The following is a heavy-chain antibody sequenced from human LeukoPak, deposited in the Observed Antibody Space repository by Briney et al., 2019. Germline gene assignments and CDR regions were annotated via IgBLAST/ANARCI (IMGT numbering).Heavy chain of an antibody. J-gene: IGHJ3*01. V-gene: IGHV4-34*01. CDR1: SGSFSGYY. Sequence: SETLSLTCAVYSGSFSGYYWSWIRQPPGKGPEWIGEINHSGSTNYNPSLKSRVTISVDTSKNQFSLKLSSVTAADTAVYYCARGISDYGGNSGAFDVWGQGTMVTVSS. CDR2: INHSGST. D-gene: IGHD4-23*01. CDR3: ARGISDYGGNSGAFDV.